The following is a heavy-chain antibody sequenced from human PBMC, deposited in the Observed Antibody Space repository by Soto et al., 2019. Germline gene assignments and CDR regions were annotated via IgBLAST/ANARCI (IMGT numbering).Heavy chain of an antibody. CDR2: ISCTGRT. V-gene: IGHV4-61*03. CDR1: GDSVTSGSYY. D-gene: IGHD7-27*01. Sequence: SETLSLTCIVSGDSVTSGSYYWTWLRQPPGKGLEWIGYISCTGRTKYNPSLQSRVTISVDTSKNDFSLNLSSVTAADTAVYFCAREWGLLPYYVMNVWGHGTAVTVSS. CDR3: AREWGLLPYYVMNV. J-gene: IGHJ6*02.